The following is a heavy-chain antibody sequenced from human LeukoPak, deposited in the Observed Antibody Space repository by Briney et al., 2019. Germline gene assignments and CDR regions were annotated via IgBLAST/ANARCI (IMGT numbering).Heavy chain of an antibody. Sequence: GGSLKLSCEASGFTFDDYGMSWVRQAPGKGLEWVSGINWNGGSTGYADSVKGRFTISRGNAKKSLYLQMNSLRAEDTAFYYCARDDFGDYKGHFDNWGQGTLVTVSS. CDR3: ARDDFGDYKGHFDN. CDR1: GFTFDDYG. V-gene: IGHV3-20*04. D-gene: IGHD4-17*01. CDR2: INWNGGST. J-gene: IGHJ4*02.